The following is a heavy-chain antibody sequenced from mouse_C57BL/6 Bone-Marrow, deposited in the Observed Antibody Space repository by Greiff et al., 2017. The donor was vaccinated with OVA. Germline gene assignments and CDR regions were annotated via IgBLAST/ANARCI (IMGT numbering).Heavy chain of an antibody. Sequence: DVQLQESGPGLAKPSQTLSLTCSVTGYSITSDYWNWIRKFPGNKLEYMGYISYSGSTYYNPSLNSRIAITRDTSKNQYYLQLNSVTTEDTATYYCARAPYDYDGISYAMDYWGQGTSLTVSS. CDR1: GYSITSDY. CDR3: ARAPYDYDGISYAMDY. V-gene: IGHV3-8*01. J-gene: IGHJ4*01. D-gene: IGHD2-4*01. CDR2: ISYSGST.